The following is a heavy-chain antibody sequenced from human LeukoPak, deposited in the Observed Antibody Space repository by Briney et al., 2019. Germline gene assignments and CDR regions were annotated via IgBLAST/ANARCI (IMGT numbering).Heavy chain of an antibody. Sequence: SETLSLTCSVSGASINNYYWTWIRQPPGKGLEWIGHVYHTGASGYHPSLKSRVAMSLDTSKNQVSLNLRSVTAADTAVYFCTRVVNGGHFDYWGQGTLVTVSS. D-gene: IGHD2-8*01. CDR3: TRVVNGGHFDY. V-gene: IGHV4-59*01. J-gene: IGHJ4*02. CDR1: GASINNYY. CDR2: VYHTGAS.